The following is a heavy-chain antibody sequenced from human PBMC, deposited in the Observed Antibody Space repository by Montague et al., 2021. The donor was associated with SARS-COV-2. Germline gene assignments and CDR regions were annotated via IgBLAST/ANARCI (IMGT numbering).Heavy chain of an antibody. D-gene: IGHD3-10*01. CDR1: AGSFSTYS. CDR3: ARLGDGVVPSPILGVGPYYSYSHMRV. J-gene: IGHJ6*03. Sequence: SETLSLTCAVHAGSFSTYSLNRIRPPPGKGLEWIGEIHHGGGTNYNPSLKSRVTISADTSKNQFSLKLTSVAAADTAVYYCARLGDGVVPSPILGVGPYYSYSHMRVWGKGTTVTVSS. V-gene: IGHV4-34*01. CDR2: IHHGGGT.